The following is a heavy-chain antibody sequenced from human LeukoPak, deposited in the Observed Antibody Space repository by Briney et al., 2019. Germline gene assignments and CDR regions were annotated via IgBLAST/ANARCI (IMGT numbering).Heavy chain of an antibody. CDR1: GGSISSYY. CDR3: ARWNYYDSSGYSY. D-gene: IGHD3-22*01. CDR2: IYYSGST. Sequence: SETLSLTCTVSGGSISSYYWSWIRQPPGKGLEWIGYIYYSGSTNHNPSLKSRVTISVDTSKNQFSLKLSSVTAADTAVYYCARWNYYDSSGYSYWGQGTLVTVSS. V-gene: IGHV4-59*01. J-gene: IGHJ4*02.